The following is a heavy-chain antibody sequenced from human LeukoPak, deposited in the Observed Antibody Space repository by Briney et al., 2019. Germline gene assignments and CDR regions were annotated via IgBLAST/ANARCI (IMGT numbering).Heavy chain of an antibody. D-gene: IGHD1-26*01. CDR3: ARFQKAPWGELRLDY. CDR2: MNPNSGNT. Sequence: ASVKVSCKASGYTFTSYDINWVRQATGQGLEWMGWMNPNSGNTGYAQKFQGRVTMTKDTSISTAYMELSSLRSEDTAVYYCARFQKAPWGELRLDYWGQGTLVTVSS. CDR1: GYTFTSYD. V-gene: IGHV1-8*01. J-gene: IGHJ4*02.